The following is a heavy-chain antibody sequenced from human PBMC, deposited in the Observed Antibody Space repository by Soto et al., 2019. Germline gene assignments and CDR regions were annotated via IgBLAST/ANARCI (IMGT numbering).Heavy chain of an antibody. Sequence: SETLSLTCTVSGGSISSYYWSWIRQPPGKGLEWIGYIYYSGSTYYNPSLKSRVTISVDTSKNQFSLKLSSVTAADTAVYYCARAGADIVVVVAARNGGYFDYWGQGTLVTVSS. J-gene: IGHJ4*02. D-gene: IGHD2-15*01. CDR2: IYYSGST. CDR3: ARAGADIVVVVAARNGGYFDY. CDR1: GGSISSYY. V-gene: IGHV4-59*08.